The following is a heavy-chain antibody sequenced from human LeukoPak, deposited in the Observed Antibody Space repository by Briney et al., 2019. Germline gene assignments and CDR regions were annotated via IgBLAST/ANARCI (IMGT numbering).Heavy chain of an antibody. CDR2: INHSGST. D-gene: IGHD2-15*01. V-gene: IGHV4-34*01. J-gene: IGHJ2*01. Sequence: SETLSLTCAVYGGSFSGYYWSWIRQPPGEGLEWIGEINHSGSTNYNPSLKSRVTISVDTSKNQFSLKLSSVTAADTAVYYCARPRISSGGNGYFDLWGRGTLVTVSS. CDR3: ARPRISSGGNGYFDL. CDR1: GGSFSGYY.